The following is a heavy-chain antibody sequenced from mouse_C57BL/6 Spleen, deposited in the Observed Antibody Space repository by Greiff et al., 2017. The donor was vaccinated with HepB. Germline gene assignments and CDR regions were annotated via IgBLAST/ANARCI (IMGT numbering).Heavy chain of an antibody. CDR3: ARQLRANYFDY. J-gene: IGHJ2*01. V-gene: IGHV1-52*01. D-gene: IGHD3-2*02. CDR2: IDPSDSET. Sequence: VQLQQPGAELVRPGSSVKLSCKASGYTFTSYWMHWVKQRPIQGLEWIGNIDPSDSETHYNQKFKDKATLTVDKSSSTAYMQLSSLTSEDSAVYYCARQLRANYFDYWGQGTTLTVSS. CDR1: GYTFTSYW.